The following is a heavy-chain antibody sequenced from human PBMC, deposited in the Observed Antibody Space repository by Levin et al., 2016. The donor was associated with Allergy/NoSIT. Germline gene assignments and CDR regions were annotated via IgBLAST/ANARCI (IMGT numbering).Heavy chain of an antibody. D-gene: IGHD5-12*01. Sequence: ASVKVSCKASGYTFTTYVIHWVRQAPGQRLEWMGWVHAGNGNTKYSQQFQGWVTMTRDTSISTAYMELSRLRSDDTAVYYCARDLVATTQDYYYGMDVWGQGTTVTVSS. CDR1: GYTFTTYV. CDR2: VHAGNGNT. V-gene: IGHV1-3*01. J-gene: IGHJ6*02. CDR3: ARDLVATTQDYYYGMDV.